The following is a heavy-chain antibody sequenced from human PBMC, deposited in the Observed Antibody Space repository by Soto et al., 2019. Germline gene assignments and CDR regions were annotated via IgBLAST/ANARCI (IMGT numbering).Heavy chain of an antibody. J-gene: IGHJ4*02. CDR2: IYAGGST. D-gene: IGHD2-15*01. Sequence: EVQLVETGGGLIHPGGSLRLSCAASGFSVSSNYMSWVRQAPGKGLEWVSVIYAGGSTYYADSVTGRFTISRDTSKNTVWLKMNSLRAADTAVYYCAREVRYCGGGSCYSFAYWGQGTLVTVSS. CDR3: AREVRYCGGGSCYSFAY. V-gene: IGHV3-53*02. CDR1: GFSVSSNY.